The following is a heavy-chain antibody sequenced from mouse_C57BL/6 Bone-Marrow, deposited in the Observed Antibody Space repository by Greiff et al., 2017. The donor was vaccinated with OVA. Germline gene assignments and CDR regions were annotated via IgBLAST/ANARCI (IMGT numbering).Heavy chain of an antibody. CDR2: ISSGSSTI. CDR3: ARRTLGWFAY. CDR1: GFTFSDYG. V-gene: IGHV5-17*01. D-gene: IGHD2-10*02. J-gene: IGHJ3*01. Sequence: DVMLVESGGGLVKPGGSLKLSCAASGFTFSDYGMHWVRQAPEKGLEWVAYISSGSSTIYYADTVKGRFTISRDNAKNTLFLQMTSLRSEDTAMYYCARRTLGWFAYWGQGTLVTVSA.